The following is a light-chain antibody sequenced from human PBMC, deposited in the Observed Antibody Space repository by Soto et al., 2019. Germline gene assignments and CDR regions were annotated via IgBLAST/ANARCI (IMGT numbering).Light chain of an antibody. Sequence: EIVLTQSPATLSLSPVERATLSCMASQSVSTYLAWYQQRPGQAPRLLIYGASTRATGIPARFSGSGSGTEFTLTITSLQSEDFAVYFCQQTFSSPLTFGGGTRLEIK. CDR2: GAS. CDR3: QQTFSSPLT. V-gene: IGKV3-15*01. CDR1: QSVSTY. J-gene: IGKJ5*01.